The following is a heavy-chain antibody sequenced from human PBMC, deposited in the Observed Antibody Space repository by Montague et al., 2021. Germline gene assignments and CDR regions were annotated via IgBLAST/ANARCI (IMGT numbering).Heavy chain of an antibody. J-gene: IGHJ5*01. CDR2: ISYSGST. CDR1: GGSISSGNYY. Sequence: TLSLTCTVSGGSISSGNYYWSWIRQPPGKGLEWIGYISYSGSTYYNPSLKSRVTISVDTSKNQLFLRLGSVTAADTAVYFCARVKMGYDSWGQGTLVTVSS. V-gene: IGHV4-30-4*01. D-gene: IGHD2-8*01. CDR3: ARVKMGYDS.